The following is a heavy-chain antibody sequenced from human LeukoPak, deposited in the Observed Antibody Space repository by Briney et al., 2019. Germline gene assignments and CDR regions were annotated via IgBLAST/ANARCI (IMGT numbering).Heavy chain of an antibody. CDR1: GGSISSSTYY. CDR2: IYHSGST. CDR3: ARRLAGTLSRYFDY. Sequence: SETLSLTCTVSGGSISSSTYYWGWIRQPPGKGLEWIGSIYHSGSTNYNPSLKSRVTISVDTSKNQFSLKLSSVTAADTAVYYCARRLAGTLSRYFDYWGQGTLVTVSS. J-gene: IGHJ4*02. D-gene: IGHD6-19*01. V-gene: IGHV4-39*01.